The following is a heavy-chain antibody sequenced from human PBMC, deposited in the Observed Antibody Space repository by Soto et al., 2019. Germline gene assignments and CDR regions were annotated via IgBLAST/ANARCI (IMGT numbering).Heavy chain of an antibody. CDR3: TRGYGDYVRDY. Sequence: EVQLVESGGGLVQPGGSLKLSCAVSGFTFSGAAMHWVRQASGKGLEWVGRIRSKSNSYATAYAASLKGRFTISRDDSTNTAYLQMNSLKTEETAVYYCTRGYGDYVRDYWGQGTLVTVSS. V-gene: IGHV3-73*01. D-gene: IGHD4-17*01. CDR2: IRSKSNSYAT. J-gene: IGHJ4*02. CDR1: GFTFSGAA.